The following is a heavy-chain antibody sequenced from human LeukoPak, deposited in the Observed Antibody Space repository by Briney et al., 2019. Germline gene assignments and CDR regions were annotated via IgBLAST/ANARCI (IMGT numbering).Heavy chain of an antibody. CDR1: GGSISGVDYY. Sequence: PSETLSLTCTVSGGSISGVDYYWNWIRQPPGKGLEWIGSIYYSGSTYYNPSLKSRVTISIDTSKNQFSLKLTSVTAADSAVYYSARESIYYGSGNSFVRGWFDPWGQGTLVSVSS. CDR3: ARESIYYGSGNSFVRGWFDP. V-gene: IGHV4-30-4*01. CDR2: IYYSGST. J-gene: IGHJ5*02. D-gene: IGHD3-10*01.